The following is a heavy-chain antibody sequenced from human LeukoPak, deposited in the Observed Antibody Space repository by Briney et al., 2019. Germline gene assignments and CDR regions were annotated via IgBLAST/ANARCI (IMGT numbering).Heavy chain of an antibody. CDR3: ASQTGTTFGY. V-gene: IGHV3-33*01. J-gene: IGHJ4*02. CDR2: IWYDGSNK. CDR1: GFTFSSYG. D-gene: IGHD1-7*01. Sequence: PGGSLRLSCVASGFTFSSYGMHWVRQAPGKGLEWVAVIWYDGSNKYYADSVKGRFTISRDNSKNTLYLQMNSLRAEDTAVYYCASQTGTTFGYWGQGTLVTVSS.